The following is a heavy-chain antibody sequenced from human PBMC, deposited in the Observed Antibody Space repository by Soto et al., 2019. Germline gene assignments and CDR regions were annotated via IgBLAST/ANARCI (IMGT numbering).Heavy chain of an antibody. CDR1: GFTFSSYG. D-gene: IGHD3-3*01. V-gene: IGHV3-30*18. CDR2: ISYDGSNK. J-gene: IGHJ6*02. CDR3: AKDVHRLYPLRFLEWRRDYYYGMDV. Sequence: QPGGSLRLSCAASGFTFSSYGMHWVRQAPGKGLEWVAVISYDGSNKYYADSVKGRFTISRDNSKNTLYLQMNSLRAEDTAVYYCAKDVHRLYPLRFLEWRRDYYYGMDVWGQGTTVTVSS.